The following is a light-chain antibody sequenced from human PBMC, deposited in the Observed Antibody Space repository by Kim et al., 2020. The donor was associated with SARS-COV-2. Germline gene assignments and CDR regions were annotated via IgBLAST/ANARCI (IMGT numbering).Light chain of an antibody. Sequence: LSAGERATLSCRASQSVNSRHLAWYQVKPGQAPRLLIFGATSWATGVPDRFRGSGSGTDFTLTISSLEPEDFAVYYCQQYGTLPYTFGQGTKLEIK. CDR1: QSVNSRH. CDR3: QQYGTLPYT. CDR2: GAT. J-gene: IGKJ2*01. V-gene: IGKV3-20*01.